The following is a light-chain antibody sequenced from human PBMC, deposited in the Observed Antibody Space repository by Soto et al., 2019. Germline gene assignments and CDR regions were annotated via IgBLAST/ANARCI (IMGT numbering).Light chain of an antibody. CDR2: EGS. CDR1: SSDIGGYNS. J-gene: IGLJ3*02. CDR3: CSYAGSRTFV. V-gene: IGLV2-23*01. Sequence: QSVLTQPPSASGSPGQSVTISCTGTSSDIGGYNSVSWYQQHPGKAPRLMIYEGSKRPSGISHRFSGSKSDNTASLTISGLRAEDEAHYHCCSYAGSRTFVFGGGTKLNVL.